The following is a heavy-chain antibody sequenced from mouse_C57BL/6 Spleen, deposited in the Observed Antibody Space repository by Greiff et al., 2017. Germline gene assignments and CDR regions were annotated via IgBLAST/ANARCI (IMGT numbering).Heavy chain of an antibody. J-gene: IGHJ3*01. CDR2: ISSGSSTI. Sequence: EVKLMESGGGLVKPGGSLKLSCAASGFTFSDYGMPWVRQAPEKGLEWVAYISSGSSTIYSADTVKGRFTISRDNAKNTLFLQMTSLRSEDTAMYYCARGGHLGFAYWGQGTLVTVSA. CDR1: GFTFSDYG. V-gene: IGHV5-17*01. D-gene: IGHD6-1*01. CDR3: ARGGHLGFAY.